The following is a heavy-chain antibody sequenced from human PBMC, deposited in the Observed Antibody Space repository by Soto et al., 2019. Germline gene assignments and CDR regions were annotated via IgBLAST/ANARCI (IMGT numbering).Heavy chain of an antibody. CDR2: IYPGDSDT. D-gene: IGHD6-6*01. V-gene: IGHV5-51*01. Sequence: EVQLVQSGAEVKEPGESLKISCKASGYSFTTYWIGWVRQMPGKGLEWMGIIYPGDSDTRYSPSFQGQVTISADKSINTAYLQWSSLKASDTAVYSCARHMRYISWTSSYYYYGMDVWGPGTTVTVSS. J-gene: IGHJ6*02. CDR1: GYSFTTYW. CDR3: ARHMRYISWTSSYYYYGMDV.